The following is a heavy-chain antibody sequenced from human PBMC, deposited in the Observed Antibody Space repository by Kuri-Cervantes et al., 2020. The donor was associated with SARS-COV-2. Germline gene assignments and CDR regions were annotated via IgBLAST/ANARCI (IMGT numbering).Heavy chain of an antibody. CDR3: AGRLYQLLSRGAFDI. CDR2: ISYDGSNK. Sequence: GESLKISCAASGFTFSSYGMHWVRQAPGKGLEWVAVISYDGSNKYYADSVKGRFTISRDNSKNTLYLQMNSLRAEDTAVYYCAGRLYQLLSRGAFDIWGQGTMVTVSS. V-gene: IGHV3-30*03. CDR1: GFTFSSYG. D-gene: IGHD2-2*01. J-gene: IGHJ3*02.